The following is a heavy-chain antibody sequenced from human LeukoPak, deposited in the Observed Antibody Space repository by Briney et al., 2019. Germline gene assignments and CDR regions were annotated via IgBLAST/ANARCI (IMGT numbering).Heavy chain of an antibody. CDR3: ARGETLSGYDFLDY. CDR2: IYTSGST. D-gene: IGHD5-12*01. V-gene: IGHV4-4*07. Sequence: PSETLSLTCTVSGGSISSYYWSWIRQPAGKGLEWIGRIYTSGSTNYNPSLKSRVTMSVDTSKNQFSLKLSSVTAAVTAVYYCARGETLSGYDFLDYWGQGTLVTVSS. CDR1: GGSISSYY. J-gene: IGHJ4*02.